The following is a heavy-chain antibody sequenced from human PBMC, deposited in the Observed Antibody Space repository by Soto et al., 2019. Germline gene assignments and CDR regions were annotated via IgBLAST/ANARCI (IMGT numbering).Heavy chain of an antibody. CDR2: IYYSGST. V-gene: IGHV4-31*03. J-gene: IGHJ4*02. CDR3: ARELGVAYYFDY. D-gene: IGHD3-3*02. CDR1: GGSISSGGYY. Sequence: PSETLSLTCTVSGGSISSGGYYWSWIRQHPGKGLEWIGHIYYSGSTYYNPSLKSRVTISVDTSKNQFSLKLSSVTAADTAVYYCARELGVAYYFDYWGQGTLVTVSS.